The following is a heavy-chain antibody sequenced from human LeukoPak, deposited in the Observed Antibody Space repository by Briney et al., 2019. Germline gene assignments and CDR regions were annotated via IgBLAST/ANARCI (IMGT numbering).Heavy chain of an antibody. J-gene: IGHJ6*03. D-gene: IGHD3-22*01. CDR2: IYHSGST. V-gene: IGHV4-38-2*02. CDR1: GYSISSGYY. Sequence: SETLSLTCTVSGYSISSGYYWGWIRQPPGKGLEWIGSIYHSGSTYYNPSLKSRVTMSVDTSKNQFSLKLSSVTAADTAVYYCARHYYYDSSGYPPAYYYYYMDVWGKGTTVTISS. CDR3: ARHYYYDSSGYPPAYYYYYMDV.